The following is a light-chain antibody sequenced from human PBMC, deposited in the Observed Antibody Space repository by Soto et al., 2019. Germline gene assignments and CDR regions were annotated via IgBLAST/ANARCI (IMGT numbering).Light chain of an antibody. J-gene: IGLJ3*02. CDR2: EVS. CDR3: SSYRNTDPLV. CDR1: SSDIGGYNY. Sequence: QSALTQPASVSGSPGQSITISCTGTSSDIGGYNYVSWYQQYPDKAPKLMIYEVSNRTSGVSNRFSGSKYGNTASLTISGLKSEDEADYYCSSYRNTDPLVFGGGTKLTVL. V-gene: IGLV2-14*01.